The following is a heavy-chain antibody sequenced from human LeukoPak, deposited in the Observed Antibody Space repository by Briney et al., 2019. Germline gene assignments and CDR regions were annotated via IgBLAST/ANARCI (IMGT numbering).Heavy chain of an antibody. Sequence: PGGSLRLSCAASGFTFSSYAMSWARQAPGNGLEWVSTISGSGSSTYYADSVKGRFAISRDNSKNTLYLQMNSLRAEDTAVYYCARDYYDSSGYYFDYWGQGTLVTVSS. CDR1: GFTFSSYA. CDR3: ARDYYDSSGYYFDY. V-gene: IGHV3-23*01. D-gene: IGHD3-22*01. J-gene: IGHJ4*02. CDR2: ISGSGSST.